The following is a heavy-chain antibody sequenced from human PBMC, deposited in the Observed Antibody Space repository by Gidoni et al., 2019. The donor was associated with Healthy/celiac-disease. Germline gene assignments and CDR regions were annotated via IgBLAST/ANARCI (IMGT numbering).Heavy chain of an antibody. J-gene: IGHJ4*02. D-gene: IGHD6-19*01. CDR3: ARGTRSSGWSY. CDR2: ISSSSSYI. Sequence: EVQLVESGGGLVKPGGSLRLSCAASGFTFSSYSMNWVRQAPGKGLEWVSSISSSSSYIYYADSVKGRFTISRDNAKNSLYLKRNSLRAEDTAVYYCARGTRSSGWSYWGQGTLVTVSS. V-gene: IGHV3-21*01. CDR1: GFTFSSYS.